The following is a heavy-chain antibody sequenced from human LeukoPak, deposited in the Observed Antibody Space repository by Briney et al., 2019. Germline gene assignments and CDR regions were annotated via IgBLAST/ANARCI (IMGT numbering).Heavy chain of an antibody. D-gene: IGHD5-18*01. J-gene: IGHJ3*01. V-gene: IGHV3-21*01. CDR3: ARDPSTAMVSDTFDF. Sequence: SGGSLRLSCAASGFTFSSYSMNWVRQAPGKGLEWVSSISDMSNYKYYADSVKGRFTISRDNAKNSLYLQMNSLIAEDTAVYYCARDPSTAMVSDTFDFWGQGTMVTVSS. CDR1: GFTFSSYS. CDR2: ISDMSNYK.